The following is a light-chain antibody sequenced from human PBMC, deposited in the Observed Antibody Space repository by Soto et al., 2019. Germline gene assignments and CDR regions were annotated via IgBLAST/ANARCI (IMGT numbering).Light chain of an antibody. V-gene: IGLV2-14*01. CDR3: SSYTSRTTPV. CDR1: SSDIGAYNY. Sequence: QSALTQPASVSGSPGQSITISCSGSSSDIGAYNYVSWYQHHPGKVPKVMIYEVTNRPSGVSNRFSGSRSGNTASLTISGLQAEDEADYHCSSYTSRTTPVFGGGTQLTVL. CDR2: EVT. J-gene: IGLJ2*01.